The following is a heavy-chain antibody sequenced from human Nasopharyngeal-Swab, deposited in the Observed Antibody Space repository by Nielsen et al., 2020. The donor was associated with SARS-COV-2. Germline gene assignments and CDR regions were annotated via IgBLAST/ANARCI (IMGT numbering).Heavy chain of an antibody. J-gene: IGHJ4*02. CDR1: GGSFSGYY. D-gene: IGHD3-3*01. V-gene: IGHV4-34*01. CDR3: ARRFYDFWSGYYGY. Sequence: SETLSLTCAVYGGSFSGYYWSWIRQPPGKGLEWIGEINRSGSTNYNPSLKSRVTISVDTSKNQFSLKLSSVTAADAAVYYCARRFYDFWSGYYGYWGQGTLVTVSS. CDR2: INRSGST.